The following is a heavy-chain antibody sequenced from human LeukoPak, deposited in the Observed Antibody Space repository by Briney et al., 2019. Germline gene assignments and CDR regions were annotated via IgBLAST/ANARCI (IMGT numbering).Heavy chain of an antibody. CDR2: ISSSGGYT. CDR3: AREKTTMVRGRIVTDSYYGMDV. V-gene: IGHV3-11*06. Sequence: GGSLRLSCAASGFTFSDYYMTWIRQAPGKGLEWVSYISSSGGYTNYADSVKGRFTISRDNAKNSLYLQMNSLRAEDTAVYYCAREKTTMVRGRIVTDSYYGMDVWGKGATVTVSS. D-gene: IGHD3-10*01. J-gene: IGHJ6*04. CDR1: GFTFSDYY.